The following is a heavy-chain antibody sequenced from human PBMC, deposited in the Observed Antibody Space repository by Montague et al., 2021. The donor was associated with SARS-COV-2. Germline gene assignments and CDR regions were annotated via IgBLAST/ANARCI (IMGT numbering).Heavy chain of an antibody. Sequence: SLRLSCAASGFTFSSYAMHWVRQAPGKGLEWVAVISYDGSNKYYADSVKGRFTISRDNSKNTLYLQMNSLRAEDTAVYYCARDHRDYDFWSGYSSPGGDYYYYGMDVWGQGTTVTVSS. V-gene: IGHV3-30-3*01. CDR2: ISYDGSNK. J-gene: IGHJ6*02. CDR3: ARDHRDYDFWSGYSSPGGDYYYYGMDV. CDR1: GFTFSSYA. D-gene: IGHD3-3*01.